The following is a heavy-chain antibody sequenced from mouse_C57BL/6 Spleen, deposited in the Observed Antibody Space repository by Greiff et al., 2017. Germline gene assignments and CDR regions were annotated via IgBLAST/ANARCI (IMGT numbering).Heavy chain of an antibody. V-gene: IGHV3-6*01. CDR3: ASYDYDGAPYAMDY. CDR2: ISYDGSN. Sequence: ESGPGLVKPSQSLSLTCSVTGYSITSGYYWNWIRQFPGNKLEWMGYISYDGSNNYNPSLKNRISIPRDTSKNQFFLKLNSVTTEDTATYYCASYDYDGAPYAMDYWGQGTSVTVSS. J-gene: IGHJ4*01. D-gene: IGHD2-4*01. CDR1: GYSITSGYY.